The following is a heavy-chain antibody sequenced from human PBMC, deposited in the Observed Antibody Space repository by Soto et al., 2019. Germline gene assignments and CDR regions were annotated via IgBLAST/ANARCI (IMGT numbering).Heavy chain of an antibody. D-gene: IGHD4-17*01. CDR3: AIVHTVDYYYYCMDF. Sequence: ASVKVSCKASGYTFTGYYMHWVRQAPGQGLEWMGWINPNSGGTNYAQKFQGWVTMTRDTSISTAYMELSRPRSDDTAVYYCAIVHTVDYYYYCMDFSGQGTLVSV. CDR1: GYTFTGYY. V-gene: IGHV1-2*04. CDR2: INPNSGGT. J-gene: IGHJ6*02.